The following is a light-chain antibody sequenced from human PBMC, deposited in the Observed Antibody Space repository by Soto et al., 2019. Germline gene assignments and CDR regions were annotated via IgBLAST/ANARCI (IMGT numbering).Light chain of an antibody. Sequence: EVVMTQSPVTLSVSPGERATLSCTASQSVNNNVAWYQQKPGHTPRLLIYSASIGATGTPARFSGSGSGSDFTLTISSLQSEDFAVYYCQQYNKWPLPFGAVTNVDI. CDR3: QQYNKWPLP. CDR2: SAS. J-gene: IGKJ3*01. V-gene: IGKV3-15*01. CDR1: QSVNNN.